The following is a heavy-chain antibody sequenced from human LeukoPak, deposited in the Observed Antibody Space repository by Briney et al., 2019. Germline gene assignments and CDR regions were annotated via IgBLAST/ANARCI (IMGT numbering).Heavy chain of an antibody. CDR1: GYTITNNY. CDR3: ATALDGWDSSGYYRY. D-gene: IGHD3-22*01. CDR2: FDPEDGET. J-gene: IGHJ4*02. Sequence: ASVKVSCKASGYTITNNYMHWVRQAPGKGLEWMGGFDPEDGETIYAQKFQGRVTMTEDTSTDTAYMELSSLRSEDTAVYYCATALDGWDSSGYYRYWGQGTLVTVSS. V-gene: IGHV1-24*01.